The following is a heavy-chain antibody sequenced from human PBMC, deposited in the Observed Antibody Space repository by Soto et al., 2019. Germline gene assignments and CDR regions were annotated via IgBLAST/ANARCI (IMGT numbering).Heavy chain of an antibody. Sequence: PGGVPELSCAASGFTFSSYWMSWVRQAPGKGLEWVANIKQDGSEKYYVDSVKGRFTISRDNAKNSLYLQMNSLRAEDTAVYYCAREKQLVAFDIWGQGTTVTVSS. D-gene: IGHD6-13*01. CDR1: GFTFSSYW. CDR3: AREKQLVAFDI. V-gene: IGHV3-7*03. J-gene: IGHJ3*02. CDR2: IKQDGSEK.